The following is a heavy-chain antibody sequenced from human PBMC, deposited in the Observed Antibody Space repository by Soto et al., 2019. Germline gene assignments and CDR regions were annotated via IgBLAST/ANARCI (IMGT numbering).Heavy chain of an antibody. D-gene: IGHD3-22*01. J-gene: IGHJ4*02. V-gene: IGHV3-49*03. CDR1: GFTFGDYA. Sequence: GGSXXXXCTASGFTFGDYAMSWFRQAPGKGLEWVGFIRSKAYGGTTEYAASVKGRFTISRDDSKSIAYLQMNSLKTEDTAVYYCTRECYYDSSGYYYGGPYFDYWGQGTLVTVSS. CDR3: TRECYYDSSGYYYGGPYFDY. CDR2: IRSKAYGGTT.